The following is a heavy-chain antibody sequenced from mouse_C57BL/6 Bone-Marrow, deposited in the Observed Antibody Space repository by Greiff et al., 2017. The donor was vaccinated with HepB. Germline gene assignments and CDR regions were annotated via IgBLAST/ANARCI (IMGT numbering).Heavy chain of an antibody. D-gene: IGHD1-1*01. V-gene: IGHV1-7*01. CDR1: GYTFTSYW. CDR2: INPSSGYT. Sequence: QVQLQQSGAELAKPGASVKLSCKASGYTFTSYWMHWVKQRPGQGLEWIGYINPSSGYTKYNQKFKDKATLTAYKSSSTAYMQLSSLTYEDSAVYYCAYGSSYRFAYWGQGTLVTVSA. CDR3: AYGSSYRFAY. J-gene: IGHJ3*01.